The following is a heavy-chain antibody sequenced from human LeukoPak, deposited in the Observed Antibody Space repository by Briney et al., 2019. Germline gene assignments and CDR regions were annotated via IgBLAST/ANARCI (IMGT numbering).Heavy chain of an antibody. CDR3: VKVWQPGRSYAFDI. J-gene: IGHJ3*02. V-gene: IGHV3-43*02. CDR1: RFTFDDFV. CDR2: ISGGGGST. D-gene: IGHD1-26*01. Sequence: GGCLRPSCAASRFTFDDFVMHWDSPAPGKGMEWDSVISGGGGSTYYADSVKGRFTISRDNSKNSLYLQMNSLRTEGTALYYCVKVWQPGRSYAFDIWGQGTMVTVSS.